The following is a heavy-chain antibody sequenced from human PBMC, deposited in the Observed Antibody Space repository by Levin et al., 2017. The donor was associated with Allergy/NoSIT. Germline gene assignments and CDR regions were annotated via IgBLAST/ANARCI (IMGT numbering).Heavy chain of an antibody. Sequence: GGSLRLSCAASGFTFSSYAMSWVRQAPGKGLEWVSAISGSGGSTYYADSVKGRFTISRDNSKNTLYLQMNSLRAEDTAVYYCAKAGVVAVTVYYFDYWGQGTLVTVSS. CDR3: AKAGVVAVTVYYFDY. J-gene: IGHJ4*02. CDR2: ISGSGGST. CDR1: GFTFSSYA. D-gene: IGHD4-17*01. V-gene: IGHV3-23*01.